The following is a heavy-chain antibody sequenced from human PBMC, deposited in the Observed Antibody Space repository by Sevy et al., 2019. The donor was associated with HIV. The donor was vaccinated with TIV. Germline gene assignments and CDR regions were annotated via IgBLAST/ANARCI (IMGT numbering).Heavy chain of an antibody. J-gene: IGHJ5*02. D-gene: IGHD3-22*01. CDR1: GFPFSYYT. V-gene: IGHV3-21*01. Sequence: GGSLRLSCAASGFPFSYYTMNWVRQAPGKGLEWVSSIRRSSSDMSYAHSVKGRFTISRDNAKKSLYLQMNSLRAEDTALYYCARVRDTSGFPAALDQWGQGTLVTVSS. CDR3: ARVRDTSGFPAALDQ. CDR2: IRRSSSDM.